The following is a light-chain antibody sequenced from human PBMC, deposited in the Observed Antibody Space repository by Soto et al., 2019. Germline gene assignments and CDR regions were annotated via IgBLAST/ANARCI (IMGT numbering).Light chain of an antibody. J-gene: IGLJ3*02. V-gene: IGLV2-8*01. CDR2: EVT. CDR3: STYAGSNNFV. CDR1: SSDVGGYNY. Sequence: QSALTQPPSASGSPGQSITISCTGTSSDVGGYNYVSWYQQHPGKVPKLMIYEVTKRPSGVLERFSGSKYGNTTSQTASGVQAEYEADYYCSTYAGSNNFVFGGGTKLTV.